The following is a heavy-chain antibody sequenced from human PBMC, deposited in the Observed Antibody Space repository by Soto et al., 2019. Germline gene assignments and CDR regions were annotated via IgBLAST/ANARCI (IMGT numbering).Heavy chain of an antibody. CDR2: ISSGSEYI. CDR3: ATDGAAGSVMEV. V-gene: IGHV3-21*01. D-gene: IGHD6-13*01. CDR1: GFTFSTYG. J-gene: IGHJ6*02. Sequence: EMQLVESGGGLVKPGGSLRLSCAASGFTFSTYGMNWVRQAPGKGLEWVSSISSGSEYIYYADSLKGRLTISRDNASTSLYLQLNSLRAEDTAVYYCATDGAAGSVMEVWGQGTTVTVSS.